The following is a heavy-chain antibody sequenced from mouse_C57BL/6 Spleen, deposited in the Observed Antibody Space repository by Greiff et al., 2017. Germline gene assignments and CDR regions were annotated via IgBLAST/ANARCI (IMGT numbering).Heavy chain of an antibody. CDR1: GYTFTSYW. D-gene: IGHD1-1*01. V-gene: IGHV1-61*01. CDR2: IYPSDSET. CDR3: ARFYYGSNNWYFDV. Sequence: QVQLQQPGAELVRPGSSVKLSCKASGYTFTSYWMDWVKQRPGQGLEWIGNIYPSDSETHYNQKFKDKATLTVDKSSSTAYMQLSSLTSEDSAVYYCARFYYGSNNWYFDVWGTGTTVTVSS. J-gene: IGHJ1*03.